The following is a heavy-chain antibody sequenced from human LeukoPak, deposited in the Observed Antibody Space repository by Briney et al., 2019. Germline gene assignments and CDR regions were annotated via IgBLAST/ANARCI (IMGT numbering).Heavy chain of an antibody. V-gene: IGHV1-18*01. CDR2: ISAYNGNT. D-gene: IGHD3-22*01. CDR1: GYTFTSYG. CDR3: ARDPGYDTSGYYYGYFDY. Sequence: ASVKVSCKASGYTFTSYGISWVRQAPGQGLEWMGWISAYNGNTNYAQKLQGRVTMTTDTSTSTVYMELSSLRSEDTAVYYCARDPGYDTSGYYYGYFDYWSLGTLVTVSS. J-gene: IGHJ4*02.